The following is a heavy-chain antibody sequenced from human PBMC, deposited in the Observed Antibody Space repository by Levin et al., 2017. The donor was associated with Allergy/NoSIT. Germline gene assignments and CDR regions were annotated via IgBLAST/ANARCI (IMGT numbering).Heavy chain of an antibody. D-gene: IGHD6-19*01. Sequence: GESLKISCAASGFTFSSYAMHWVRQAPGKGLEWVAVISYDGSNKYYADSVKGRFTISRDNSKNTLYLQMNSLRAEDTAVYYCASAYSSGSAYYYYYGMDGWGQGTTVTVSS. CDR1: GFTFSSYA. CDR2: ISYDGSNK. J-gene: IGHJ6*02. CDR3: ASAYSSGSAYYYYYGMDG. V-gene: IGHV3-30*04.